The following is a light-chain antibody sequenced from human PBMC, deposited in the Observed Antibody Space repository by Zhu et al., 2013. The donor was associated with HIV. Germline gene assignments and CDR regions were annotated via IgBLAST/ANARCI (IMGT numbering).Light chain of an antibody. V-gene: IGKV3-11*01. CDR1: QSVSRY. CDR3: QQRSNWLFT. J-gene: IGKJ3*01. CDR2: DAS. Sequence: ESVLTQSPATLSLSPGERATLSCRASQSVSRYLAWYQQKPGQAPRLLIYDASNRATGIPARFSGSGSGTDFTLTISSLEPEDFAVYYCQQRSNWLFTFGPGTKVDIK.